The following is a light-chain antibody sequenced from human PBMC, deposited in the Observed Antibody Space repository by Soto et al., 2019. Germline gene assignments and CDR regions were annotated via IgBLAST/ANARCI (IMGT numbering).Light chain of an antibody. V-gene: IGKV2-28*01. CDR3: MQALQTPWT. J-gene: IGKJ1*01. CDR2: LGS. CDR1: QSLLHTNGYTF. Sequence: DFVMTQSPLSLPVTPGEPASISCTSCQSLLHTNGYTFLDWYLQKPGQSPQLLIYLGSNRASGVPDRFSGSGSGTNFTLKISRVEAEDVGVYYCMQALQTPWTFGQGTKVDI.